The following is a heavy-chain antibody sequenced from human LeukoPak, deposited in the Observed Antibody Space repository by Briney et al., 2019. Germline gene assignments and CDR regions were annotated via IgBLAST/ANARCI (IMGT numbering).Heavy chain of an antibody. J-gene: IGHJ4*02. V-gene: IGHV1-18*01. D-gene: IGHD2-15*01. Sequence: ASLKVSCKASGYTFTNYGISWVRQAPGQGLEWMGWVSGNNAHTTYAQNFQGRVTMTTDTSTSTAYMELRSLTSDDTAVYYCAKDQCSGGTCYSMAYFDYWGQGTLVTVSS. CDR2: VSGNNAHT. CDR1: GYTFTNYG. CDR3: AKDQCSGGTCYSMAYFDY.